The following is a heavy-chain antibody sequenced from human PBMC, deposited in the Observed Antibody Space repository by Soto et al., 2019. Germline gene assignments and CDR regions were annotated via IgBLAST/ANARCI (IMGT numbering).Heavy chain of an antibody. D-gene: IGHD3-3*01. V-gene: IGHV5-51*01. CDR3: ARLYAVVPSASSWFDS. Sequence: PGESLKISCKGSGYSFDGFWIGWVRQMPGKGLQWMGLIHPDDSDTIYSPSFQGHVTISADKSISTTYLQWSSLKASDTAIYFCARLYAVVPSASSWFDSWGQGTLVTVSS. CDR2: IHPDDSDT. CDR1: GYSFDGFW. J-gene: IGHJ5*01.